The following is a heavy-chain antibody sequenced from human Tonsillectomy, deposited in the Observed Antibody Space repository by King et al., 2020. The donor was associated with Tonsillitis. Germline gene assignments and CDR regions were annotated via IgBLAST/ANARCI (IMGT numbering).Heavy chain of an antibody. D-gene: IGHD3-9*01. J-gene: IGHJ5*02. CDR3: ARHSRAYYDILTGYYIGGQNNWFDP. Sequence: QLQESGPGLVKPSETLSLTCTVSGGSISSYYWSWIRQPPGKGLEWIGYIYYSGSTNYNPSLKSRVTISVDTSKNQFSLKLSSVTAADTAVYYCARHSRAYYDILTGYYIGGQNNWFDPWGQGTLVTVSS. V-gene: IGHV4-59*08. CDR1: GGSISSYY. CDR2: IYYSGST.